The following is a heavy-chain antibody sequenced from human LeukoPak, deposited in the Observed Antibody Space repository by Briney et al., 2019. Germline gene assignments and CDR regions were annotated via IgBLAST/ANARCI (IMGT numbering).Heavy chain of an antibody. V-gene: IGHV1-2*02. D-gene: IGHD3-10*01. J-gene: IGHJ5*02. CDR1: GYTFSDYY. CDR2: INPKNGGA. Sequence: GASVKVSCKAFGYTFSDYYIQWMRQAPGRGPEWLAWINPKNGGAVYAQKFRGRIALTADTSISTAYMELSGLRSDDTAVYYCARELLSYGWFDPSGQGTLVTVFS. CDR3: ARELLSYGWFDP.